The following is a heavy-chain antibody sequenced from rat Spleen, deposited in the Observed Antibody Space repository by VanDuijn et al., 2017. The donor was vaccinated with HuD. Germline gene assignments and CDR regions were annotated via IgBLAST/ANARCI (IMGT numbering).Heavy chain of an antibody. CDR2: ITNGGGRT. J-gene: IGHJ1*01. CDR1: GFTFNDYW. Sequence: EVQLVESGGGLVQPGRSLKLSCVASGFTFNDYWMTWIRQAPGKGLEWIASITNGGGRTYYPDSVKGRFTISRDNAKSTLYLQMNSLRSEDTATYYCTRGSDWYFDFGGPGTMVTVSS. CDR3: TRGSDWYFDF. V-gene: IGHV5-31*01.